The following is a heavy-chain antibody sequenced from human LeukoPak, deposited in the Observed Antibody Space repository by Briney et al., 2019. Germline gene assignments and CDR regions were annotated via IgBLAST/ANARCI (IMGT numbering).Heavy chain of an antibody. Sequence: SETLSLTCAVSGYSISSGYYWGWIRQPPGKGLEWIGCISHSGSTYYNPSLKSRLTISLDTSKHQLSLKLTSVTAADTAVYYCARGMAAAADYWGQGTLVTVSS. D-gene: IGHD6-13*01. CDR3: ARGMAAAADY. V-gene: IGHV4-38-2*01. J-gene: IGHJ4*02. CDR2: ISHSGST. CDR1: GYSISSGYY.